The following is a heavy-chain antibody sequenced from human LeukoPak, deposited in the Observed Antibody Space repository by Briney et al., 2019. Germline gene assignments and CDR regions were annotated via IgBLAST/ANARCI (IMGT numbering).Heavy chain of an antibody. CDR2: INHSGST. Sequence: SETLSLTCAVYGGSFSGYYWSWIRQPPGKGLEWSGEINHSGSTYYNPSLKSRVTISVDTSKVQSSLKLSSVTAADTAVYYWARWSDVNLRVAPTLGFDPWGQGTLVTVSS. CDR3: ARWSDVNLRVAPTLGFDP. V-gene: IGHV4-34*01. D-gene: IGHD4-23*01. CDR1: GGSFSGYY. J-gene: IGHJ5*02.